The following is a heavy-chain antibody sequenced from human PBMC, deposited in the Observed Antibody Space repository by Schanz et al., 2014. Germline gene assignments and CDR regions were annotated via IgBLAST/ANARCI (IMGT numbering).Heavy chain of an antibody. J-gene: IGHJ4*02. CDR2: IFTDGRT. CDR1: GFAVDNYY. D-gene: IGHD6-13*01. V-gene: IGHV3-53*01. Sequence: VHLLESGGGLVEPGGSLRLSCAASGFAVDNYYMSCVRQAPGRGLEWVSIIFTDGRTYYADSVKGRFTISRDSSKNTLYLQMSSLRAEDTAVYYCAKSQGSSFDSWGQGTLVTVSS. CDR3: AKSQGSSFDS.